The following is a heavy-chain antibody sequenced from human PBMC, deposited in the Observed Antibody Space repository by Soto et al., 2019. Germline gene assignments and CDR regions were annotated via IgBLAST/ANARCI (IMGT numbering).Heavy chain of an antibody. CDR2: ISGSGGST. CDR1: GFTFSSYA. J-gene: IGHJ3*02. D-gene: IGHD3-3*01. V-gene: IGHV3-23*01. CDR3: AKDYPLTRITIFGVVSDAFDI. Sequence: EVQLLESGGGLVQPGGSLRLSCAASGFTFSSYAMSWVRQAPGKGLEWVSAISGSGGSTYYADSVKGRFTISRDNSKNTLYLQMNSLRAEDTAVYYCAKDYPLTRITIFGVVSDAFDIWGQGTIVTVSS.